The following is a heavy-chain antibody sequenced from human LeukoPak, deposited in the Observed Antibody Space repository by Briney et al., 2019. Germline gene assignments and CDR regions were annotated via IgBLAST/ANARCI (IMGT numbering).Heavy chain of an antibody. V-gene: IGHV1-69*04. CDR3: ARVDTAMVIDH. D-gene: IGHD5-18*01. Sequence: GASVKVSCKASGSTFSCYAISWVRQAPGQGLEWMGRIIPILGIANYAQKFQGRVTITADKSTTTAYMELSSLRSEDTAVYYCARVDTAMVIDHWGQGTLVSVSS. CDR1: GSTFSCYA. J-gene: IGHJ4*02. CDR2: IIPILGIA.